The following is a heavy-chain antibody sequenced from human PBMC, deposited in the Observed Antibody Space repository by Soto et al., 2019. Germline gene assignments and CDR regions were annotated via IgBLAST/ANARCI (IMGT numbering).Heavy chain of an antibody. CDR1: GGSVSSGNYD. Sequence: QVQVQESGPGLVKPSETLSLTCTVSGGSVSSGNYDWSWIRQPPGKGLEWIGYIFYRGSTSYNPSLKRRVSRSVDTSKNQWSLKLSSVTAADPALYYCAREGGGGGTMLIDAFDLWGQGTMVTVSS. V-gene: IGHV4-61*01. D-gene: IGHD3-16*01. CDR2: IFYRGST. J-gene: IGHJ3*01. CDR3: AREGGGGGTMLIDAFDL.